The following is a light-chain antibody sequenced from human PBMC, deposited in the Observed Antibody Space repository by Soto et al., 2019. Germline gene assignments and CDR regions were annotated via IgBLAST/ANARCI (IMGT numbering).Light chain of an antibody. Sequence: DIQMTQSPSSLSTSVGDRVTITCRASQSISSYLNWYQQKPGKAPKLLIYAASSLQRGVPSRFSGSGSGTDFTLTISSLQPEDFATYYCQQSYRTLTFGGGTKVDIK. V-gene: IGKV1-39*01. CDR1: QSISSY. CDR2: AAS. J-gene: IGKJ4*01. CDR3: QQSYRTLT.